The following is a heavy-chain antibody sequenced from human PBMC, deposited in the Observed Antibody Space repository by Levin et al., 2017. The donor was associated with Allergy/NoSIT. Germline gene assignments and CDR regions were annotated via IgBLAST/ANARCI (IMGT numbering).Heavy chain of an antibody. D-gene: IGHD4-17*01. CDR2: INPNSGGT. V-gene: IGHV1-2*06. J-gene: IGHJ4*02. CDR3: ARTESDGEDDFDY. Sequence: GASVKVSCKASGYTFTGYYMHWVRQAPGQGLEWMGRINPNSGGTNYAQKFQGRVTMTRDTSISTAYMELSRLRSDDTAVYYCARTESDGEDDFDYWGQGTLVTVSS. CDR1: GYTFTGYY.